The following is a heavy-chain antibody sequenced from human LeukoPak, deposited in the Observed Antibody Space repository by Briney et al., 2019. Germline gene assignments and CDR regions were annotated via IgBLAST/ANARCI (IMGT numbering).Heavy chain of an antibody. CDR1: GYTFTSYY. V-gene: IGHV1-46*01. CDR3: ARDTDAYYYDSSGPNWFDP. CDR2: INPSGGST. D-gene: IGHD3-22*01. J-gene: IGHJ5*02. Sequence: ASVKVSCKASGYTFTSYYMHWVRQAPGQGLEWMGIINPSGGSTSYAQKFQGRVTITRDTSASTAYMELSSLRSEDTAVYYCARDTDAYYYDSSGPNWFDPWGQGTLVTVSS.